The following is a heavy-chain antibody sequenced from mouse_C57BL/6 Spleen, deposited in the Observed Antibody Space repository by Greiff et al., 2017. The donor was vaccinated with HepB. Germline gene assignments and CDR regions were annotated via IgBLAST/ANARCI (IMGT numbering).Heavy chain of an antibody. CDR3: ARGGLRCAWFAD. V-gene: IGHV3-1*01. CDR2: ISYSGST. Sequence: EVQRVESGPGMVKPSQSLSLTCTVTGYSITSGYDWHWIRHFPGNKLEWMGYISYSGSTNYNPSLKSRISITPDTSKNHFFLKLNSVTTEDTATYYCARGGLRCAWFADWGQGTRVTGSA. CDR1: GYSITSGYD. J-gene: IGHJ3*01. D-gene: IGHD2-4*01.